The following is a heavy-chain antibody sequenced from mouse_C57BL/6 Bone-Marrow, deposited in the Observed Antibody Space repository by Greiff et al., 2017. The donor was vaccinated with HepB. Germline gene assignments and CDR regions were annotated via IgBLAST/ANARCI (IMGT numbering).Heavy chain of an antibody. Sequence: QLQQSGAELVRPGTSVKLSCKASGYTFTSYWMHWVKQRPGQGLEWIGVIDPSDSYTNYNQKFKGKATLTVDTSSSTAYMQLSSLTSEDSAVYYCARDRNAMDYWGQGTSVTVSS. CDR2: IDPSDSYT. V-gene: IGHV1-59*01. J-gene: IGHJ4*01. CDR1: GYTFTSYW. CDR3: ARDRNAMDY.